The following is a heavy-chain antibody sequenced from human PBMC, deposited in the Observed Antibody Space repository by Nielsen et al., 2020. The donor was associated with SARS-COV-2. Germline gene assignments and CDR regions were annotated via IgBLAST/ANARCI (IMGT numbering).Heavy chain of an antibody. J-gene: IGHJ4*02. V-gene: IGHV3-74*01. Sequence: GESLKISCAASGFTFSSYWMHWVRQAPGKGLVWVSRINSDGSSTSYADSVKGRFTISRDNAKNTLYLQMNSLRAEDTAVYYCARDPRTGMVAGTDYWGQGTLVTVSS. CDR2: INSDGSST. CDR3: ARDPRTGMVAGTDY. D-gene: IGHD6-19*01. CDR1: GFTFSSYW.